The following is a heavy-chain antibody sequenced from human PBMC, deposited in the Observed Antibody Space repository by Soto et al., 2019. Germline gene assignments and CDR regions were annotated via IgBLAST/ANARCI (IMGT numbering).Heavy chain of an antibody. J-gene: IGHJ4*02. Sequence: PSETLSLTCTVSDASIRGYYWSWIRQPPGKGLEWIGYFHYSGISNYNSSLKSRVTMSLDTSKNQFSLKLSSVGAADTAIYYCARGASNWQYFDYWGQGALVTVSS. CDR1: DASIRGYY. CDR2: FHYSGIS. D-gene: IGHD4-4*01. CDR3: ARGASNWQYFDY. V-gene: IGHV4-59*01.